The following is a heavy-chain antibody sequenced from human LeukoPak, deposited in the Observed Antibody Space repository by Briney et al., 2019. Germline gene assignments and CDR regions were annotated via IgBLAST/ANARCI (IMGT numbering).Heavy chain of an antibody. CDR1: GGSFSGYY. J-gene: IGHJ4*02. CDR3: ARSPSYYDSSGYQSH. V-gene: IGHV4-34*01. Sequence: PSETLSLTCAVYGGSFSGYYWSWIRQPPGKGLEWIGEINHSGSTNYNPSLKSRVTISVDTSKNQFSLKLSSVTAANTAVYYCARSPSYYDSSGYQSHWGQGTMVTVFS. D-gene: IGHD3-22*01. CDR2: INHSGST.